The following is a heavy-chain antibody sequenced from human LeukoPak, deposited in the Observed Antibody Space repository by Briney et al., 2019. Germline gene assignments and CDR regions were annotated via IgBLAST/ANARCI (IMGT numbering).Heavy chain of an antibody. CDR2: IYSGGST. J-gene: IGHJ4*02. V-gene: IGHV3-53*05. Sequence: GGSLRLSCAASGFTVSSNYMSWVRQAPAKGLEWVSVIYSGGSTYYADSVKGRFTISRDNSKNTLYLQMNSLRAEDTAFYYCAKASDYGGNEFDYWGQGTLVTVSS. D-gene: IGHD4-23*01. CDR3: AKASDYGGNEFDY. CDR1: GFTVSSNY.